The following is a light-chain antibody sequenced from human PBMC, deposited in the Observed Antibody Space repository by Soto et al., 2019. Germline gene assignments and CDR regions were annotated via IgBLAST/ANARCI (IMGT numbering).Light chain of an antibody. CDR3: QQRSNWYT. Sequence: EIVLTQSPATLSLSPGERATLSCRASQSISSFLTWYQHKPGQAPRLLIYDASKRATGIPARFSGRGSGTDFTLTISSLEPEDFGVYYCQQRSNWYTFGQGTKLEIK. CDR1: QSISSF. V-gene: IGKV3-11*01. J-gene: IGKJ2*01. CDR2: DAS.